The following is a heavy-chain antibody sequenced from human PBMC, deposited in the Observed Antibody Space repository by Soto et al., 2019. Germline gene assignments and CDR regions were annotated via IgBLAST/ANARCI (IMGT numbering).Heavy chain of an antibody. CDR3: ARDLVTMVAFYGMDV. CDR2: IIPIFGTA. V-gene: IGHV1-69*13. Sequence: PGASVKVSCKASGGTFSSYAISWVREAPGQGLEWMGGIIPIFGTANYAQKFQGRVTITADESTSTAYMELSSLRSEDTAVYYCARDLVTMVAFYGMDVWGQGTTVTVSS. CDR1: GGTFSSYA. D-gene: IGHD3-10*01. J-gene: IGHJ6*02.